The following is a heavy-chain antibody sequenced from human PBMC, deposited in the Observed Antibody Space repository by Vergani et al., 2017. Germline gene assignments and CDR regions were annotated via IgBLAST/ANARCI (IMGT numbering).Heavy chain of an antibody. CDR1: GYTFTSYG. J-gene: IGHJ4*02. D-gene: IGHD6-19*01. Sequence: QVQLVQSGAEVKKPGASVKVSCKASGYTFTSYGNSWGRKAPGQGLEWMGWISAYNGNRNYAQKLPGGVTMTTGTSTSTAYMELRSLRSDDTSVYYCSRERSGCYPFDYWGQGTLVTVSS. V-gene: IGHV1-18*04. CDR3: SRERSGCYPFDY. CDR2: ISAYNGNR.